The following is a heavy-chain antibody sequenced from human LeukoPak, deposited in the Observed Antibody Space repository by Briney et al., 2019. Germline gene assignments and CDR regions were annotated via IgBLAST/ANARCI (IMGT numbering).Heavy chain of an antibody. J-gene: IGHJ4*02. V-gene: IGHV3-7*01. D-gene: IGHD2-15*01. CDR2: IKQDGSEK. CDR3: ARDTHGGPANY. CDR1: GFTFSSYW. Sequence: PGGSLRLSCAASGFTFSSYWMSWVRQAPGRGLEWVANIKQDGSEKYYVDSVKGRFTISRDNAKNSLYLQMNSLRAEDTAVYYCARDTHGGPANYWGQGTLVTVSS.